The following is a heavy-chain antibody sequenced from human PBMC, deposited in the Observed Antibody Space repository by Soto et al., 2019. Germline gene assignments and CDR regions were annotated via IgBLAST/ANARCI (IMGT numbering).Heavy chain of an antibody. CDR3: ARVYCSGGSCYSIDN. CDR2: ISAYNGNI. CDR1: GYTFTSYG. J-gene: IGHJ4*02. D-gene: IGHD2-15*01. V-gene: IGHV1-18*01. Sequence: ASVRVSCKASGYTFTSYGISWVRQAPGQGLEWMGWISAYNGNINYAQKLQGRVTMTTDTSTSTVYMEMSSLRSEDTAVYYCARVYCSGGSCYSIDNWGQGTLVTVSS.